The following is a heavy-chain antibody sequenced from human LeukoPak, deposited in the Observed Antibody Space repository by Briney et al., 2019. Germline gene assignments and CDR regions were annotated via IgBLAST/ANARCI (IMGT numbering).Heavy chain of an antibody. D-gene: IGHD3-10*01. CDR1: GFTFNDYA. Sequence: GGSLRLSCAASGFTFNDYAMHWVRQAPGKGLEWVSGISWNSGSIGYADSVKGRFTISRDNAKNSLYLQMNSLRAEDTALYYYAKDAGYYMDVWGKGTTVTISS. V-gene: IGHV3-9*01. CDR3: AKDAGYYMDV. J-gene: IGHJ6*03. CDR2: ISWNSGSI.